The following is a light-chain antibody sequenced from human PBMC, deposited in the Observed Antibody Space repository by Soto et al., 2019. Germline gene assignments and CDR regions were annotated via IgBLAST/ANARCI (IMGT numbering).Light chain of an antibody. Sequence: DIVMTQSPLSLPVTPGEPASISCRSSQTLLHRNGYNYLDWYLQKPGQSPQLLIYVSSNRASGVPDRFSGSGSGTDFTLKISRVEAEDVGVYYCMQALQTPYTFGQRTKLEIK. CDR2: VSS. CDR3: MQALQTPYT. J-gene: IGKJ2*01. V-gene: IGKV2-28*01. CDR1: QTLLHRNGYNY.